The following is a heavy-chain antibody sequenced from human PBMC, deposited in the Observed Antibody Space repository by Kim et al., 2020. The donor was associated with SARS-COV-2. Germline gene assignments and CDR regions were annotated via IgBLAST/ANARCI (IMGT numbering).Heavy chain of an antibody. J-gene: IGHJ4*02. V-gene: IGHV4-59*12. CDR3: ARVGDDYGDYFEY. D-gene: IGHD4-17*01. CDR2: IYYSGST. Sequence: SETLSLTCTVSGGSISSYYWSWIRQPPGKGLEWIGYIYYSGSTNYNPSLKSRVTISVDTSKNQFSLKLSSVTAADTAVYYCARVGDDYGDYFEYWGQGTLVTVSS. CDR1: GGSISSYY.